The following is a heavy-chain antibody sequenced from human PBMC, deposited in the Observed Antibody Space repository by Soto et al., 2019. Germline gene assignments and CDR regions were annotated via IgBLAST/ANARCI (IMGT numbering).Heavy chain of an antibody. CDR2: ISGSGGGT. Sequence: TGGSLRLSCAASGFTFSNYAMTWVRQAPGKGLEWVSVISGSGGGTYYADSVRGRFTISRDNAESSLYLQMNSLRDEDTAVYFCARDFGHGYYLDYWGRGTLVTVSS. V-gene: IGHV3-23*01. CDR3: ARDFGHGYYLDY. D-gene: IGHD3-3*01. CDR1: GFTFSNYA. J-gene: IGHJ4*02.